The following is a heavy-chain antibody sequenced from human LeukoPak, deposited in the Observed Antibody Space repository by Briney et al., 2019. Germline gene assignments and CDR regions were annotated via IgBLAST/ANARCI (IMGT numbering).Heavy chain of an antibody. V-gene: IGHV3-30*18. J-gene: IGHJ3*02. CDR3: AKDTDYYDSSANDAFDI. CDR2: ISYDGSNK. CDR1: GFTFSSYG. D-gene: IGHD3-22*01. Sequence: PGGSLRLSCAASGFTFSSYGMHWVRQAPGKGLEWVAVISYDGSNKYYADSVKGRFTISRDNSKNTLYLQMNSLRAEDTAVYYCAKDTDYYDSSANDAFDIWGQGTMVTVSS.